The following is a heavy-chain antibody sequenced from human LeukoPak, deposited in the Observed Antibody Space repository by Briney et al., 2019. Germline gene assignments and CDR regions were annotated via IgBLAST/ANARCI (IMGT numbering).Heavy chain of an antibody. J-gene: IGHJ6*02. Sequence: PSETLSLTCAVYGGSFSGYYWSWIRQPPGKGLEWIGEINHSGSTNYNPSLKSRVIISVDTSKNQFSLKLSSVTAADTAVYYCARGRIVANYYYGMDVWGQGTTVTVSS. CDR2: INHSGST. V-gene: IGHV4-34*01. D-gene: IGHD2-21*01. CDR1: GGSFSGYY. CDR3: ARGRIVANYYYGMDV.